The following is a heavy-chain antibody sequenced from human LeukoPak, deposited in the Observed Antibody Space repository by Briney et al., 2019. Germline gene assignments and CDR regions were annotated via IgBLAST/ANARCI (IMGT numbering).Heavy chain of an antibody. J-gene: IGHJ5*02. D-gene: IGHD3-10*01. V-gene: IGHV4-59*01. Sequence: PSETLSLTCAVYGGSFSGYYWSWIRQPPGKGLEWIGYSSNSGVSNYKPSLRGRVTMSVDTSKNQFSLMLSSVTAADTAVYYCARHGSWYNYFDPWGQGTLVIVSS. CDR1: GGSFSGYY. CDR3: ARHGSWYNYFDP. CDR2: SSNSGVS.